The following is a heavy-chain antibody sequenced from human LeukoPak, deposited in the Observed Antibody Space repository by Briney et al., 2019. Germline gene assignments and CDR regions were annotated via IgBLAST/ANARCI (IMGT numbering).Heavy chain of an antibody. V-gene: IGHV5-51*01. CDR3: ARSEEVATVDY. CDR2: IYPGDSDT. CDR1: GYSFTSYW. Sequence: GESLKISCKGSGYSFTSYWIVWVRQMPGKGLEWMGIIYPGDSDTRYSPSFQGQVTISADKSISTAYLQWGSLKASDTAMYYCARSEEVATVDYWGQGPLVTVSS. D-gene: IGHD5-24*01. J-gene: IGHJ4*02.